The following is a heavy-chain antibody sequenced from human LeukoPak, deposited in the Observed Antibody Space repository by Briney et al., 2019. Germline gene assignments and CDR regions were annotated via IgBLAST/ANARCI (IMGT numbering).Heavy chain of an antibody. CDR2: IKQDGSEK. V-gene: IGHV3-7*01. D-gene: IGHD6-19*01. CDR1: GFTFSSYW. Sequence: GGSLRLSCAASGFTFSSYWMSWVRQAPGKGLEWVANIKQDGSEKYYVDSVKGRFTISRDNAKNSLYLQMNSLRAEDTAVYYCARDLVAGTLIIDYWGQGTLVTVSS. J-gene: IGHJ4*02. CDR3: ARDLVAGTLIIDY.